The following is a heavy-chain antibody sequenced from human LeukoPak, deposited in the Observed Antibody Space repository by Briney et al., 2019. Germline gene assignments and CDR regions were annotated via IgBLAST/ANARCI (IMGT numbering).Heavy chain of an antibody. J-gene: IGHJ4*02. Sequence: GGSLRLSCAASGFTFSSYTMHWVRQAPGKGLEWVTFISYNGSNKYYADSVKGRFTISRDNSKNTLYLQMNSLKPEDTAVYYCAKGPAPRLGEFSYHALVDYWGQGALVTVSS. D-gene: IGHD3-16*02. V-gene: IGHV3-30-3*01. CDR1: GFTFSSYT. CDR3: AKGPAPRLGEFSYHALVDY. CDR2: ISYNGSNK.